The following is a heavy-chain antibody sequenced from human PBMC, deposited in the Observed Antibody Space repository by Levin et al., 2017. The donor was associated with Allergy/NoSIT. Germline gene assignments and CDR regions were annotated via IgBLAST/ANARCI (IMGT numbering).Heavy chain of an antibody. D-gene: IGHD3-10*01. CDR2: ISYSGSI. CDR3: ARHSDGSGSYSDS. Sequence: GSLRLSCTVSGGSISSSAYYWGWIRQPPGKGLEWIGSISYSGSIYYNPSLKSRVTISVDMSKNHFSLKLNSVTAADTAVYYCARHSDGSGSYSDSWGQGTLVTVSS. J-gene: IGHJ4*02. V-gene: IGHV4-39*01. CDR1: GGSISSSAYY.